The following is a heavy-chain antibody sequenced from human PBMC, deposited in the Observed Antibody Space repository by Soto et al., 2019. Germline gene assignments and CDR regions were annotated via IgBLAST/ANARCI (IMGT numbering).Heavy chain of an antibody. Sequence: SETLSLTCAVYGGSFSGYYWSWIRQPPGKGLEWIGEINHSGSTNYNPSLKSRVTISVDTSKNQFSLKLSSVTAADTAAYYCARGVYGMDVWGQGTTVTVSS. CDR3: ARGVYGMDV. CDR1: GGSFSGYY. J-gene: IGHJ6*02. CDR2: INHSGST. V-gene: IGHV4-34*01.